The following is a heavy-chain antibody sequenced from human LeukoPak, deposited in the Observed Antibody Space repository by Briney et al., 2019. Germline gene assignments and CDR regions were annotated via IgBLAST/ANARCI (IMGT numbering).Heavy chain of an antibody. CDR1: GGSFSGYY. CDR2: IYYSGRT. J-gene: IGHJ4*02. D-gene: IGHD5-18*01. CDR3: AQGSGYSYGRAGHGDY. Sequence: PSETLSLTCAVYGGSFSGYYWNWIRQPPGKGLEWIGSIYYSGRTYYNPSLKSRVTISVDTSKNEFSLKLSSVTAADTAVYYCAQGSGYSYGRAGHGDYWGQGTLVTVSS. V-gene: IGHV4-34*01.